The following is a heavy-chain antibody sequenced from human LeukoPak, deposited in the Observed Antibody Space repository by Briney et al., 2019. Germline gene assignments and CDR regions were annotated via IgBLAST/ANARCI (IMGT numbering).Heavy chain of an antibody. Sequence: ASVKVSCKVSGYTLTELSMHWVRQAPGKGLEWMGGFDPEDGETIYAQKFQGRVTMTEDTSTDTAYMELSSLRSEDTAVYYCATTYSSSWSWDAFDIWDQGTMVTVSS. J-gene: IGHJ3*02. D-gene: IGHD6-13*01. CDR2: FDPEDGET. CDR3: ATTYSSSWSWDAFDI. CDR1: GYTLTELS. V-gene: IGHV1-24*01.